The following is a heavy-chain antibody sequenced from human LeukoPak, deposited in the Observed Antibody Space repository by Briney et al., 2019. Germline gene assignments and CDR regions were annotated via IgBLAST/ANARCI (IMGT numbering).Heavy chain of an antibody. CDR1: GSYW. D-gene: IGHD6-19*01. V-gene: IGHV3-23*01. CDR3: AKDRIGGVAVAGKGRWFDP. CDR2: ISGSGDRT. J-gene: IGHJ5*02. Sequence: GGSLRLSCAASGSYWMHWVRQAPGKGLEWVSTISGSGDRTSYADSVKGRFTISRDNSENTLFLQMNSLRAEDTAVYYCAKDRIGGVAVAGKGRWFDPWGQGTLVTVSS.